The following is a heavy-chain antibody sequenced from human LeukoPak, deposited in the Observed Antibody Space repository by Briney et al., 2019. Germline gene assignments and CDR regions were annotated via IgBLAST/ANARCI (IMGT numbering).Heavy chain of an antibody. D-gene: IGHD6-19*01. CDR3: ARDNQYNSGWSFDP. J-gene: IGHJ5*02. V-gene: IGHV4-59*01. Sequence: PSETLSLTCTVSGGSMTNYYWSWMRRPPGKGLEWIGSIYYNGNTNYNPSVKSRVTIPIDTSKKQFYLRLSSVTAADTALYFCARDNQYNSGWSFDPWGQGILVTVSS. CDR1: GGSMTNYY. CDR2: IYYNGNT.